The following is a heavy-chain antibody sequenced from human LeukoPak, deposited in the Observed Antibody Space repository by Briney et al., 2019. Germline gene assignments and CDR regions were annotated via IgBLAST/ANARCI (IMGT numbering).Heavy chain of an antibody. CDR1: GFTFSRYG. J-gene: IGHJ4*02. V-gene: IGHV3-7*01. Sequence: GRSLRLSCATSGFTFSRYGMSWVRQPPGKGLELVPNVDQDGRNKNYVDSVRGRFTISREDARKSMFLQMNSLRAEDTAMYYCERVDYTEEGWGYWGEGTLVTVSS. D-gene: IGHD4-11*01. CDR2: VDQDGRNK. CDR3: ERVDYTEEGWGY.